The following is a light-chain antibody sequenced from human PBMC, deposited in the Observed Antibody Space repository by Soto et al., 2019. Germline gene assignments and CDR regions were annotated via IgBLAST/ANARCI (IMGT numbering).Light chain of an antibody. CDR2: GAS. CDR3: QQYCSSSFT. Sequence: EIVLTQSPGTLSLSPGERATLSCRASQSVSSSYLAWYQQKPGQAPRLLIYGASSRATGIPDRFSGSGSGTDFTLTISRLEPEDFAVYYCQQYCSSSFTFGTGTKVDIK. V-gene: IGKV3-20*01. CDR1: QSVSSSY. J-gene: IGKJ3*01.